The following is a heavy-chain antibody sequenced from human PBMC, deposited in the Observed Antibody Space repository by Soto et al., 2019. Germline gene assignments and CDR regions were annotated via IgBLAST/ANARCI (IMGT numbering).Heavy chain of an antibody. CDR2: IYYSGST. J-gene: IGHJ4*02. V-gene: IGHV4-61*01. CDR3: ARDQGYCTNGVCYTEDGFDY. Sequence: QVQLQESGPGLVKPSETLSLTCTVSGGSVSSGSYYWSWIRQPPGKGLEWIGYIYYSGSTNYNPSLKSRVTISVDTSKNQFSLKLSSVTAADTAVYYCARDQGYCTNGVCYTEDGFDYWGQGTLVTVSS. CDR1: GGSVSSGSYY. D-gene: IGHD2-8*01.